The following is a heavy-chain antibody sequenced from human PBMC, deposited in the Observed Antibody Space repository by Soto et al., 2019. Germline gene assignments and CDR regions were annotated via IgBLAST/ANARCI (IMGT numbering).Heavy chain of an antibody. CDR3: TRVYSSSYHYFDY. J-gene: IGHJ4*02. Sequence: EVQLVESGGGLVQPGGSLRLSCAASGFTVSSYHMSWVHQAPGKGLEWVSIIYSAGSADFADSVKGRFTISRDNSKNTLYLQMSSLRAEDTAVYYCTRVYSSSYHYFDYWGQGTLVTVSS. CDR1: GFTVSSYH. D-gene: IGHD6-13*01. CDR2: IYSAGSA. V-gene: IGHV3-66*01.